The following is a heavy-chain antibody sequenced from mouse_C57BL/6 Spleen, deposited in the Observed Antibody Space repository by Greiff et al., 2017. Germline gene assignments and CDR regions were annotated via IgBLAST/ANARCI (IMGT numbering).Heavy chain of an antibody. Sequence: QVQLQQPGAELVRPGTSVKLSCKASGYTFTSYWMHWVKQRPGQGLEWIGVIDPSDSYTNYNQKFKGKATLTVDTSSSTAYMQLSSLTSEDSAVYYCARNDSSGYVDDYWGQGTTLTVSS. J-gene: IGHJ2*01. D-gene: IGHD3-2*02. CDR1: GYTFTSYW. V-gene: IGHV1-59*01. CDR2: IDPSDSYT. CDR3: ARNDSSGYVDDY.